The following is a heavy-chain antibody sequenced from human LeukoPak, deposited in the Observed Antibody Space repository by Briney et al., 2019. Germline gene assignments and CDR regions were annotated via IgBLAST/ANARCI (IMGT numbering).Heavy chain of an antibody. J-gene: IGHJ4*02. CDR1: GFXLSTFG. Sequence: GGSLRLSCAASGFXLSTFGNHWVRQAPGKGLEWVASISSDGNNKYYVGSVEGRFTISRDNSRNTLYLQMNSLRTEDTAVYYCAKAGAYDSSGYYYYLDYWGQGTLVTVPS. D-gene: IGHD3-22*01. CDR2: ISSDGNNK. V-gene: IGHV3-30*18. CDR3: AKAGAYDSSGYYYYLDY.